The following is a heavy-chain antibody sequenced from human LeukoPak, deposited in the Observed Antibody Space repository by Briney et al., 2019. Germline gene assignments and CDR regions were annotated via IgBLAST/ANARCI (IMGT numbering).Heavy chain of an antibody. V-gene: IGHV3-30*04. CDR2: ISYDGSNK. Sequence: GGSLRLSCAASGFTFSSYAMHWVRQAPGKGLEWVAVISYDGSNKYYADSVKGRFTISRDNSKNTLFLQMNTLRVEDTAIYYCVKGDTVTTRPNFDYWGQGTLVTVSS. CDR3: VKGDTVTTRPNFDY. J-gene: IGHJ4*02. D-gene: IGHD4-17*01. CDR1: GFTFSSYA.